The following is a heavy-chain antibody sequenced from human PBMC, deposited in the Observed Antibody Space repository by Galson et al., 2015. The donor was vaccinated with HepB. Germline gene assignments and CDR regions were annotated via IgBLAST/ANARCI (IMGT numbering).Heavy chain of an antibody. J-gene: IGHJ3*02. Sequence: SVKVSCKASGGTFSSYPISWVRQAPGQGLEWMGRIIPILGIANYAQKFQGRVTITADKSTSTAYMELSSLRSEDTAVYYCARDLQNSSGWYGIGGYAFDIWGQGTMVTVSS. CDR1: GGTFSSYP. CDR2: IIPILGIA. V-gene: IGHV1-69*04. D-gene: IGHD6-19*01. CDR3: ARDLQNSSGWYGIGGYAFDI.